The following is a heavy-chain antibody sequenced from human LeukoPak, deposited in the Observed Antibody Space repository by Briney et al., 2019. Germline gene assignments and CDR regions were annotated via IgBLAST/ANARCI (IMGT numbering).Heavy chain of an antibody. D-gene: IGHD3-10*01. J-gene: IGHJ4*02. V-gene: IGHV3-21*04. CDR3: AKWGRGELLSIY. CDR1: GFTFSSYS. Sequence: GGSLRLSCAASGFTFSSYSMNWVRQAPGKGLEWVSSISSSSSYIYYADSVKGRFTISRDNAKNSLYLQMNSLRAEDTAVYYCAKWGRGELLSIYWGQGTLVTVSS. CDR2: ISSSSSYI.